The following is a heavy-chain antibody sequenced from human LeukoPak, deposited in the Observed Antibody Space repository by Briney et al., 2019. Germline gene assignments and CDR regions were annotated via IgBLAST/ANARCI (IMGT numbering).Heavy chain of an antibody. Sequence: SVKVSCKASGGTFSSYAISWVRQAPGQGLEWLGGIIPIFGTANYAQKFQGRVTITADESTSTAYMELSSLRSEGTAVYYCARVGYSGYDYRSHYYDSSGYGAFDIWGQGTMVTVSS. CDR3: ARVGYSGYDYRSHYYDSSGYGAFDI. J-gene: IGHJ3*02. CDR2: IIPIFGTA. V-gene: IGHV1-69*01. CDR1: GGTFSSYA. D-gene: IGHD3-22*01.